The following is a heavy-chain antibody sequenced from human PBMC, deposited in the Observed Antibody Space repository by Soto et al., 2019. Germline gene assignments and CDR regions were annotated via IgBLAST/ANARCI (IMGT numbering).Heavy chain of an antibody. CDR2: IYYSGST. CDR1: GGSISSGGYY. Sequence: QVQLQESGPGLVKPSQTLSLTCTVSGGSISSGGYYWSWIRQHPGKGLEWIGYIYYSGSTYYNPSLKSRVTISVDTSKNQFSLKLSSVTAADTAVYYCAREVLLWFGNGNYFDYWGQGTLVTVSS. CDR3: AREVLLWFGNGNYFDY. D-gene: IGHD3-10*01. J-gene: IGHJ4*02. V-gene: IGHV4-31*03.